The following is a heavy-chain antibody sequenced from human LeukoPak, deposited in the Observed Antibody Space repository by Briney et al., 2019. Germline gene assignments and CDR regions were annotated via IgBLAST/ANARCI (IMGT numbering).Heavy chain of an antibody. CDR1: GFTFSSYE. V-gene: IGHV3-48*03. Sequence: GGSLRLSCAASGFTFSSYEMNWVRQAPGKGLEWVSYISSSGSTIYYADSVKGRFTISRDNAENSLYLRMNSLRAEDTAVYYCARDPYSGGYGDYYYYYMDVWGKGTTVTISS. CDR3: ARDPYSGGYGDYYYYYMDV. D-gene: IGHD1-26*01. CDR2: ISSSGSTI. J-gene: IGHJ6*03.